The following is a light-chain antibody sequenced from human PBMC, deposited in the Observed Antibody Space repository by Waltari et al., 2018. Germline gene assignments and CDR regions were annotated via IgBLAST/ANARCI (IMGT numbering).Light chain of an antibody. J-gene: IGKJ5*01. CDR1: QSLGGDY. CDR2: DAV. V-gene: IGKV3-20*01. Sequence: VLTQSPGSLSLSTGERATLACRASQSLGGDYLAWYQQNPGQPPRLLIHDAVSRATGIPDRFSGSGSGTDFTLTITRLEPEDFAVYYCQYYTSFGPGTRLDIK. CDR3: QYYTS.